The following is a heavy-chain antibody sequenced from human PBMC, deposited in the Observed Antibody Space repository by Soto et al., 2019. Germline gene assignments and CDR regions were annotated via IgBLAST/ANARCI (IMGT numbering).Heavy chain of an antibody. CDR2: IFSNDEK. CDR1: GFSLSNARMG. D-gene: IGHD2-21*02. J-gene: IGHJ2*01. Sequence: QVTLKESGPVLVKPTETLTLPCTVSGFSLSNARMGVSWIRQPPGKALEWLAHIFSNDEKSYSTSLKSMLTISKDTSKSQVVLTMTNMDHVDTATYSCARVPTRTANWYFDLWGRGTLVTVSS. CDR3: ARVPTRTANWYFDL. V-gene: IGHV2-26*01.